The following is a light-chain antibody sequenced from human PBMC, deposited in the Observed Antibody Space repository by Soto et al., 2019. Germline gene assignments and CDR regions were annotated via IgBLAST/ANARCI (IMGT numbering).Light chain of an antibody. J-gene: IGKJ3*01. CDR3: QQSYSTPFT. CDR1: QSISSY. V-gene: IGKV1-39*01. CDR2: AAS. Sequence: IQMTKSPSSLSASVGDRVTITCRASQSISSYLNWYQQKPGKAPKLLIYAASSLQSGVPSRFSGSGSGTDFTLTIRSLQPEDFATDYCQQSYSTPFTFGPGNKVDIK.